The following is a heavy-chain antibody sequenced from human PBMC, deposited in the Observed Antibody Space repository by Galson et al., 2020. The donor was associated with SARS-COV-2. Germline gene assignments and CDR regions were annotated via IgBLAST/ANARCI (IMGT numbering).Heavy chain of an antibody. Sequence: SETLSLTCAVSGGPISGYYWTWLRQPPGKGLECLGYIYFSGSTRYNPSLKSRVTISLDTSKNQFSLKLSSVTAADTAVYYCARRLLIGSSHLDSFDFWGQGTMVTVSS. D-gene: IGHD1-26*01. CDR1: GGPISGYY. J-gene: IGHJ3*01. CDR2: IYFSGST. CDR3: ARRLLIGSSHLDSFDF. V-gene: IGHV4-59*08.